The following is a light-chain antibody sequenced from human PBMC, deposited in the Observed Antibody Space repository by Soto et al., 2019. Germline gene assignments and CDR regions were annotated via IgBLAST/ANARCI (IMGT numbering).Light chain of an antibody. J-gene: IGLJ1*01. V-gene: IGLV2-8*01. CDR2: EVT. Sequence: QSALIQPPSASGSPGQSVTISCTGTSSDVGGYNFVSWYQHHPGKAPKLIIYEVTKRPSGVPDRFSGSKSGNTASLTVSGLQAEDEADYYCSSYAGSNNYVFGTGTKVTVL. CDR3: SSYAGSNNYV. CDR1: SSDVGGYNF.